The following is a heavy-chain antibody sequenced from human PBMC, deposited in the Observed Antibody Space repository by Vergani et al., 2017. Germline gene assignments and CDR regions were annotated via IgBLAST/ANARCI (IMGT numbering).Heavy chain of an antibody. CDR3: AKGPGGPEDSDGWFDP. V-gene: IGHV3-23*01. J-gene: IGHJ5*02. Sequence: EVQLLESGGGLVQPGGSLRLSCAASGFTFSSYAMSWVRQAPGKGREWVSAISGSGGSTYYADSVKGRFTISRDNSKNTLYLQMNSLRAEDTAVYYCAKGPGGPEDSDGWFDPWGQGTLVTVSS. CDR1: GFTFSSYA. D-gene: IGHD2-21*02. CDR2: ISGSGGST.